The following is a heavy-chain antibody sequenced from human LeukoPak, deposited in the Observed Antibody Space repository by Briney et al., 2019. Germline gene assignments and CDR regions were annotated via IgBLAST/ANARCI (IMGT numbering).Heavy chain of an antibody. CDR2: VYYSGST. Sequence: SVTLSLTCNISAGSIRNYYWTWFRQPPGKGLEWIGYVYYSGSTNYNPSLKSRVTISMDTSKNQFSLKLSSVTAADTAVYYCARESPSTFYFDYWGQGTLVTVSS. J-gene: IGHJ4*02. V-gene: IGHV4-59*01. CDR3: ARESPSTFYFDY. D-gene: IGHD1-1*01. CDR1: AGSIRNYY.